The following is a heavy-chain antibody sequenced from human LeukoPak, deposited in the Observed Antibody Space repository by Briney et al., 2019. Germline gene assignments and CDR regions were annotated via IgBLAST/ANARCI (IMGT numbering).Heavy chain of an antibody. CDR2: MNPNSGNT. J-gene: IGHJ3*02. D-gene: IGHD1-26*01. V-gene: IGHV1-8*01. Sequence: ASVKVSCKASGYTFTSYDINWVRQATGQGLEWMGWMNPNSGNTGYAQKFQGRVTMTRNTSISTAYMELSSLRSEDTAAYYCARDWGELGAFDIWGQGTMVTVSS. CDR3: ARDWGELGAFDI. CDR1: GYTFTSYD.